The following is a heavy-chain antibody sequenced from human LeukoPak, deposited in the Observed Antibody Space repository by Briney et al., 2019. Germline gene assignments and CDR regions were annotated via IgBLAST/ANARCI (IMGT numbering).Heavy chain of an antibody. V-gene: IGHV4-39*01. CDR1: GGSISSSDHY. D-gene: IGHD2-2*01. CDR2: IYYNGDT. J-gene: IGHJ3*02. CDR3: AGSIVVVPAAHAFDI. Sequence: MTSETLSLTCTVSGGSISSSDHYWGWIRQPPGKGLEWIGSIYYNGDTYYSPSLKSRVTISVDTSRNQFSLKLSSVTAADTAVYYCAGSIVVVPAAHAFDIWGQGTMVTVSS.